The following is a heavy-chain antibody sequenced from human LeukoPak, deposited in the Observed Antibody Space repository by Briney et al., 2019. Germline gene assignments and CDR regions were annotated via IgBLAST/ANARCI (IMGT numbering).Heavy chain of an antibody. CDR1: GFTFSDTS. V-gene: IGHV3-15*01. CDR2: IKSKTDGGTT. J-gene: IGHJ4*02. Sequence: PGGSLRLSCASSGFTFSDTSIHWVRQAPGKGLEWVGRIKSKTDGGTTDYAAPVKGRFTISRDDSKNTLYLQMNSLKTEDTAVYYCTTNPVPNASGNEIDYGGQGTLVTVSS. D-gene: IGHD4-23*01. CDR3: TTNPVPNASGNEIDY.